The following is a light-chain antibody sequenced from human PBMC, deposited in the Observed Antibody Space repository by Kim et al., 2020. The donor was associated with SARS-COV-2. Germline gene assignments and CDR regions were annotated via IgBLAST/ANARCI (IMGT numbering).Light chain of an antibody. CDR1: SSDVGGYNY. Sequence: QSALTQPASVYGSPGQSITISCTGTSSDVGGYNYVYWYQQPPGKAPKVMIYDVSKRPSGVSNRFSGSKSGNTASLTISGLQAEDEADYYCSSYTTSDTVVFGGGTQLTVL. CDR3: SSYTTSDTVV. J-gene: IGLJ2*01. V-gene: IGLV2-14*01. CDR2: DVS.